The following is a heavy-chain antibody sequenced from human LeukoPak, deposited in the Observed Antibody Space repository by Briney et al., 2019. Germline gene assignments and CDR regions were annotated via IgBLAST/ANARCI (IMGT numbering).Heavy chain of an antibody. D-gene: IGHD1-26*01. Sequence: PGGSLRLSCAGSGATINSYWMHWVRQAPGKGLVWVSRINNDGSTTNHADSVKGRFTISRDNAKSTLYLQMNSLRAEDTGIYYCARDEMVGAIYKNFDYWGQGTLVTVSS. J-gene: IGHJ4*02. CDR3: ARDEMVGAIYKNFDY. CDR1: GATINSYW. V-gene: IGHV3-74*01. CDR2: INNDGSTT.